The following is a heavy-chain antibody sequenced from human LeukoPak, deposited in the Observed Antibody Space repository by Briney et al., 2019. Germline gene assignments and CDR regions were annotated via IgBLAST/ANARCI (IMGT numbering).Heavy chain of an antibody. J-gene: IGHJ4*02. CDR2: IYYSGST. CDR3: ARDGESEGYFDY. D-gene: IGHD3-10*01. Sequence: SETLSLTCAVSGDSISSYYWSWIRQPPGKGREGIGYIYYSGSTNYNPSLQSRVTISVDPSKNQFSLKLSSVPAADTAVYYCARDGESEGYFDYWGQGTLVTVSS. V-gene: IGHV4-59*01. CDR1: GDSISSYY.